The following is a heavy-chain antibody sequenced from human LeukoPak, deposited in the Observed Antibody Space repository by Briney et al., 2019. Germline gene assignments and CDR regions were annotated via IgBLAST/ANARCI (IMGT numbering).Heavy chain of an antibody. V-gene: IGHV3-23*01. D-gene: IGHD1-1*01. Sequence: GGSLRLPCAASGFTFSSYAMSWVRQALGKGLEWVSAISGSGGSTYYADSVKGRFTISRDNSKNTLYLQMNSLRAEDTAVYYCAKDYFPTGTTGYFDYWGQGTLVTVSS. J-gene: IGHJ4*02. CDR2: ISGSGGST. CDR1: GFTFSSYA. CDR3: AKDYFPTGTTGYFDY.